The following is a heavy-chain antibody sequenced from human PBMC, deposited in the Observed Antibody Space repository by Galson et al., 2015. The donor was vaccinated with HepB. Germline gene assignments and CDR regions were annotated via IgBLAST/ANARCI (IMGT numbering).Heavy chain of an antibody. CDR3: ARLKVIFGVALKYYFDY. CDR1: GYTFTGYY. J-gene: IGHJ4*02. D-gene: IGHD3-3*01. CDR2: INPNSGGT. Sequence: SVKVSCRASGYTFTGYYMHWVRQAPGQGLEWMGWINPNSGGTNYAQKFQGRVTMTRDTSISTAYMELSRLRSDDTAVYYCARLKVIFGVALKYYFDYWGQGTLVTVSS. V-gene: IGHV1-2*02.